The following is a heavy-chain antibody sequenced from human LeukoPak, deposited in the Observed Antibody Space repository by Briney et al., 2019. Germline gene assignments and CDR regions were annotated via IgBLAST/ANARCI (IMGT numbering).Heavy chain of an antibody. J-gene: IGHJ6*03. CDR1: GFTFDDYG. D-gene: IGHD3-9*01. CDR2: INWNGGST. V-gene: IGHV3-20*04. CDR3: ARAAASDWLAYYYYMDV. Sequence: PGGSLRLSCAASGFTFDDYGMSWVRQAPGKGLEWVSGINWNGGSTGYEDSVKGRFTISRDNAKNSLYLQMNSLRAEDTAVYYCARAAASDWLAYYYYMDVWGKGTTVTISS.